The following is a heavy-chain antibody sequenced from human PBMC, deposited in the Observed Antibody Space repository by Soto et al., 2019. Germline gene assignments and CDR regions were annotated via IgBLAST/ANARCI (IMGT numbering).Heavy chain of an antibody. V-gene: IGHV4-34*01. CDR2: INHSGST. CDR3: ARGDSSGWYDY. J-gene: IGHJ4*02. Sequence: SETLSLTCAVYGGSFSGYYWSWIRQPPGKGLEWIGEINHSGSTNYNPSLKSRVTISVDTSKNQFSLKLSSVTAADTAVYYCARGDSSGWYDYWGQGTLVTVSS. D-gene: IGHD6-19*01. CDR1: GGSFSGYY.